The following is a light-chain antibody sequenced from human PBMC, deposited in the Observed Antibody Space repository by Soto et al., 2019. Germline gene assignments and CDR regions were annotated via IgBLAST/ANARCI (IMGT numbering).Light chain of an antibody. CDR2: DAS. J-gene: IGKJ5*01. CDR3: QQYENIRT. CDR1: QNIKNY. Sequence: DIQMTQGPCPVSAYVGDCVTITCQASQNIKNYLNWYKQKPGRAPKLLIYDASNLEAGVPSRLRGSGSGTDFTFTISSMKPEDIATYYCQQYENIRTFGQGTRLEIK. V-gene: IGKV1-33*01.